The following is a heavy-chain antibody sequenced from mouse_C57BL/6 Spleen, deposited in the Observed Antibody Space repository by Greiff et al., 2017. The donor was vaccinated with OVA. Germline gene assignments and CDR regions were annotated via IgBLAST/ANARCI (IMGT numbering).Heavy chain of an antibody. V-gene: IGHV1-81*01. CDR2: IYPRSGNT. D-gene: IGHD1-1*01. CDR3: ASRATVVARGYYFDY. Sequence: VQLQQSGAELARPGASVKLSCKASGYTFTSYGISWVKQRTGQGLEWIGEIYPRSGNTYYNEKFKGKATLTADKSSSTAYMELRSLTSEDSAVYFCASRATVVARGYYFDYWGQGTTLTVSS. CDR1: GYTFTSYG. J-gene: IGHJ2*01.